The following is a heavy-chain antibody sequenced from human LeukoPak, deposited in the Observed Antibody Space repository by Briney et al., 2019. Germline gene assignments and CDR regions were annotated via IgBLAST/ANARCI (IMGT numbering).Heavy chain of an antibody. CDR1: GFTFSSYA. V-gene: IGHV3-23*01. CDR3: AKDEAPYYYGSGTRGQFDY. Sequence: GGSLRLSCAASGFTFSSYAMSWVRQAPGKGLEWVSAISGSGGSTYYADSVKGRFTISRDNSKNTLYLQMNSLRAEDTAVYYCAKDEAPYYYGSGTRGQFDYWGQGTLVTVSS. J-gene: IGHJ4*02. D-gene: IGHD3-10*01. CDR2: ISGSGGST.